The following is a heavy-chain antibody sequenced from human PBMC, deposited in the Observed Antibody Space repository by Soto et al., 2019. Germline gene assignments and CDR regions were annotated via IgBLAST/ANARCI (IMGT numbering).Heavy chain of an antibody. Sequence: GGSLRLSCAASGFTFSSYSMNWVRQAPGNGLEWVSSISSSSSYIYYADSVKGRFTISRDNAKNSLYLQMNSLRAEDTAVYYCARPLPYYDFLVDVWGKGTTVTVSS. CDR2: ISSSSSYI. J-gene: IGHJ6*04. CDR1: GFTFSSYS. D-gene: IGHD3-3*01. CDR3: ARPLPYYDFLVDV. V-gene: IGHV3-21*01.